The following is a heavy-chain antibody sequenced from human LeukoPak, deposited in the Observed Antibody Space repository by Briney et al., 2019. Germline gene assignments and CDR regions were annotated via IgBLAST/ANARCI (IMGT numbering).Heavy chain of an antibody. Sequence: GGSLRLSCAASGFTFSSYAMSWVRQAPGKGLEWVSAISGRGGSTYYADSVKGRFTISRDNSKNTLYLQMNSLRAEDTAVYYCARALKSRWDEIDYWGQGTLVTVSS. J-gene: IGHJ4*02. CDR1: GFTFSSYA. D-gene: IGHD1-26*01. CDR2: ISGRGGST. V-gene: IGHV3-23*01. CDR3: ARALKSRWDEIDY.